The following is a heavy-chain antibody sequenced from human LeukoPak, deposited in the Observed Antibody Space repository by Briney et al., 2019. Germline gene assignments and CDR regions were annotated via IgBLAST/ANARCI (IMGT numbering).Heavy chain of an antibody. CDR1: GGSFSGYY. CDR2: INHSGST. D-gene: IGHD6-13*01. Sequence: SETLSLTCAVYGGSFSGYYWSWIRQPPGKGLEWIGEINHSGSTNYNPSLKSRVTISVDTSKDQFSLKLSSVTAADTAVYYCARHGGPLYRSSWYPRNYYYYGMDVWGQGTTVTVSS. J-gene: IGHJ6*02. CDR3: ARHGGPLYRSSWYPRNYYYYGMDV. V-gene: IGHV4-34*01.